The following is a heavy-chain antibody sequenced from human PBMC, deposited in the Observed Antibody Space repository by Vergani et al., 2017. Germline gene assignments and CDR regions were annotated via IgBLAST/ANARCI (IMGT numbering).Heavy chain of an antibody. CDR3: AKDNVPGYYDSSGYCDY. CDR1: GFTFSGSA. J-gene: IGHJ4*02. D-gene: IGHD3-22*01. Sequence: EELLVQSGGGLVQPGGSLKLSCVASGFTFSGSAIHWVRQSPGKGLEWVSGISGSGGFTYYADSVKGRFTISRDNSKNTMFLQMNNLRAEDTAVYYCAKDNVPGYYDSSGYCDYWGQGTLVTVSS. CDR2: ISGSGGFT. V-gene: IGHV3-23*04.